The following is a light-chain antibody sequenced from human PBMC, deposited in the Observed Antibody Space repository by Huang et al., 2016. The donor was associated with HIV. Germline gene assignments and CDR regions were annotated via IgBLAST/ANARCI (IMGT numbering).Light chain of an antibody. CDR3: QERYNWPRFT. CDR2: EAS. V-gene: IGKV3-11*01. J-gene: IGKJ3*01. Sequence: EIMLTQSPATLSLSPGKRATLSCRASQSVDTYLAWYQQKPGQAPRLLIYEASYRATGIPVRFSGSGSGTNFTLTISRLEPEDFAVYYCQERYNWPRFTFGPGTKVDIK. CDR1: QSVDTY.